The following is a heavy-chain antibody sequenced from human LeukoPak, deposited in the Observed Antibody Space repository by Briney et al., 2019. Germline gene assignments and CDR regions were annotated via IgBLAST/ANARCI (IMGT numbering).Heavy chain of an antibody. CDR2: MNPNSGNT. J-gene: IGHJ4*02. D-gene: IGHD5-24*01. CDR3: ATRGDGYNFFDY. V-gene: IGHV1-8*01. CDR1: GYTFTSYD. Sequence: ASVKVSCKASGYTFTSYDINWVRQATGQGLEWMGWMNPNSGNTGYAQKFQGRVTMTRNTSISTAYMELSSLRSEDTAVYYCATRGDGYNFFDYWGQGTLVTVSS.